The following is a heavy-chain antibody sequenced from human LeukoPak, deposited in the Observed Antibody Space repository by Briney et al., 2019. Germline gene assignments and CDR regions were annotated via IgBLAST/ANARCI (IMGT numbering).Heavy chain of an antibody. Sequence: PGGSLRLSCAASGFTFSSYGMHWVRQAPGKGLEWVAFIRYDGSNKYYADSVKGRFTISRDNSKNTLYLQMNSLRAEDTAVYYALGYCSSTSCHGGFDPWGQGTLVTVSS. V-gene: IGHV3-30*02. J-gene: IGHJ5*02. D-gene: IGHD2-2*01. CDR2: IRYDGSNK. CDR3: LGYCSSTSCHGGFDP. CDR1: GFTFSSYG.